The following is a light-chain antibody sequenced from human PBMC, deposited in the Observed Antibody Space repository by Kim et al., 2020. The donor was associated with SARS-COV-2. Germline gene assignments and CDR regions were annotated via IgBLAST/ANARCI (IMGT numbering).Light chain of an antibody. CDR2: QDN. V-gene: IGLV3-1*01. Sequence: SYELTQTPSVSVSPGQTASVTCSGDSLGDRFIFWYQQKPGQSPVVVIYQDNKRPSGIPERFSGSNSGNTAALTIRETQAMDEADYYCQAWDRGSAVFGGG. CDR1: SLGDRF. CDR3: QAWDRGSAV. J-gene: IGLJ3*02.